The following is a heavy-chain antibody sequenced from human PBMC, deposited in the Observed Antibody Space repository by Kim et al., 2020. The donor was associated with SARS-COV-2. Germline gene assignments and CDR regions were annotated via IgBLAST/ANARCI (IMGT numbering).Heavy chain of an antibody. J-gene: IGHJ3*02. D-gene: IGHD1-26*01. V-gene: IGHV3-30*07. CDR3: ARETPSGSDYVAFDI. Sequence: DSGTGRFNISRDNSKNTLYLQMNSLRAEDTAVYYCARETPSGSDYVAFDIWGQGTMVTVSS.